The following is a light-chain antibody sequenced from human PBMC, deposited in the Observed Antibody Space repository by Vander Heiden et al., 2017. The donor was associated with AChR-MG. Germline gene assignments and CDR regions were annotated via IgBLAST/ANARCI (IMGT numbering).Light chain of an antibody. CDR2: EAS. Sequence: SAVMQPAPAVGTAGQSTATPCSDRSSDNGSYHRVAWQQHHPGKAPKLMTSEASKRPSGVSARFSGSKSGNTASLRISGLQSEDEGDYYCCSYAGGTTVIFGGGTKLTVL. CDR3: CSYAGGTTVI. V-gene: IGLV2-23*01. CDR1: SSDNGSYHR. J-gene: IGLJ2*01.